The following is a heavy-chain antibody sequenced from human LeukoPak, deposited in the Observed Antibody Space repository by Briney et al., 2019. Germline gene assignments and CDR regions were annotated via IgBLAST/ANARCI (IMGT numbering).Heavy chain of an antibody. CDR3: ARADCSGSTCYLRRSWFDP. D-gene: IGHD2-2*01. J-gene: IGHJ5*02. CDR1: GFTLSTFD. CDR2: ISTSSRYI. Sequence: GGSLRLSCAASGFTLSTFDMNWVRQAPGKGLEWVSSISTSSRYIYYRDSVKGRFTISRDDAKNSLYLQMNSLGVEDTAVYYCARADCSGSTCYLRRSWFDPWGQGTLVTVSS. V-gene: IGHV3-21*01.